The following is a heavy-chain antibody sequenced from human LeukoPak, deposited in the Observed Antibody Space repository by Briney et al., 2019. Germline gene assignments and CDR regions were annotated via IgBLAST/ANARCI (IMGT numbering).Heavy chain of an antibody. CDR1: GFTFGTHA. Sequence: VGSLRLSCAASGFTFGTHAMTWVRQAPGKGLEWVSGMSGRGDTSYYADSVKGRFTISRDNSKNTLFLQMHSLRAEDTAVYYCAKLAGIRGWFVYYFDYWGQGTLVTVS. V-gene: IGHV3-23*01. J-gene: IGHJ4*02. CDR3: AKLAGIRGWFVYYFDY. CDR2: MSGRGDTS. D-gene: IGHD6-19*01.